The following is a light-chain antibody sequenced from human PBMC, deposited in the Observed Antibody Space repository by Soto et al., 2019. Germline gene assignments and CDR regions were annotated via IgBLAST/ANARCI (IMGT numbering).Light chain of an antibody. Sequence: DIQMPQSPSTLSASVGDRVTITCRASQSISSWLAWYQQKPGKAPKLPIYDASSLESGVPSRFSGSGSGTEFTLTISSLQPDDFATYYCQQYNSYSRTFGQGTRLEI. CDR3: QQYNSYSRT. V-gene: IGKV1-5*01. J-gene: IGKJ5*01. CDR2: DAS. CDR1: QSISSW.